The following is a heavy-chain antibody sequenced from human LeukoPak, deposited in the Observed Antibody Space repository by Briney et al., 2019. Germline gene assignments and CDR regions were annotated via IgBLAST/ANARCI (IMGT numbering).Heavy chain of an antibody. CDR3: ARLPYYYMDV. CDR1: GGSFSGYY. J-gene: IGHJ6*03. V-gene: IGHV4-34*01. Sequence: PSETLSLTCAVYGGSFSGYYWSWIRQPPGKGLEWIGEINHSGSTNYNPSLKSRLTISVDTSKNQFSLKLSSVTAADTAVYYCARLPYYYMDVWGKGTTVTISS. CDR2: INHSGST.